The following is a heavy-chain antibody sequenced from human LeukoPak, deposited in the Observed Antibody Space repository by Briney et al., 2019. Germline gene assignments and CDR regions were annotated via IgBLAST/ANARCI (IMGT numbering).Heavy chain of an antibody. J-gene: IGHJ3*02. D-gene: IGHD3-22*01. V-gene: IGHV4-39*07. CDR1: GGSISSSTYY. CDR3: ARESPRGSYDSSGYYEPDAFDI. Sequence: PSETLSLTCSVSGGSISSSTYYWGWIRQPPGKRLEWIGSIYYSGSTYYNPSLKSRVTISVDTSKNQFSLKLSSVTAADTAVYYCARESPRGSYDSSGYYEPDAFDIWGQGTMVTVSS. CDR2: IYYSGST.